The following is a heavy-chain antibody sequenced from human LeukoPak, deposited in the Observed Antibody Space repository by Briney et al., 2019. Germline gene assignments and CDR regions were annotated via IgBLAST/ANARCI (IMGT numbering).Heavy chain of an antibody. D-gene: IGHD6-19*01. V-gene: IGHV3-23*01. J-gene: IGHJ4*02. Sequence: GGSLRLSRAASGFTFSSYAMSWVRQAPGKGLEWVSAISGSGGSTYYADSVKGRFTISRDNSKNTLYLQMNSLRAEDTAVYYCAKDHSSGWYHQNYWGQGTLVTVSS. CDR2: ISGSGGST. CDR1: GFTFSSYA. CDR3: AKDHSSGWYHQNY.